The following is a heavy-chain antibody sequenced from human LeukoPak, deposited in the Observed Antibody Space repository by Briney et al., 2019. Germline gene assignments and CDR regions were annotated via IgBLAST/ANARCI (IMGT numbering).Heavy chain of an antibody. CDR2: ISSSGSTI. J-gene: IGHJ4*02. V-gene: IGHV3-11*04. D-gene: IGHD1-26*01. CDR1: GFTFTDYY. Sequence: GGSLRLSCAASGFTFTDYYMSWIRQAPGKRLEWVSYISSSGSTIYYADSVKGRFTISRDNAKNSLYLQMNSLRAEDTAVYYCARIIGISGTYPTDYWGQGTLVTVSS. CDR3: ARIIGISGTYPTDY.